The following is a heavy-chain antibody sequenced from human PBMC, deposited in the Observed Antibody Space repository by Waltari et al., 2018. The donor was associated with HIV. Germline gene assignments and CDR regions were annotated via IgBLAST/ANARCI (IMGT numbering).Heavy chain of an antibody. Sequence: EVQLVQSGAEVKKPGESLEISCKGSGYSFDTYWIGWVRQIPGKGLELMGLIYPGDSDTKYRPSFQGQVTISADKSTTTAYLQWSSLKTSDTAMYYCARRGWDGSRRPFDYWGQGTLVTVSS. CDR2: IYPGDSDT. D-gene: IGHD1-26*01. J-gene: IGHJ4*02. CDR3: ARRGWDGSRRPFDY. V-gene: IGHV5-51*03. CDR1: GYSFDTYW.